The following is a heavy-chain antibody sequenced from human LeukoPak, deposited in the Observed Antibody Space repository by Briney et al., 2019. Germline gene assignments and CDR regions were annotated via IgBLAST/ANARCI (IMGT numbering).Heavy chain of an antibody. CDR1: DGSISNYF. CDR2: IYYSGST. V-gene: IGHV4-59*08. J-gene: IGHJ4*02. Sequence: ETLSLTCTVSDGSISNYFWSWIRQPPGKGLEWIGYIYYSGSTNYNPSLKSRVTISVDTSKNQFSLKLSSVTAADTAVYYCASGYSSGYYFLDYWGQGTLVTDSS. CDR3: ASGYSSGYYFLDY. D-gene: IGHD6-19*01.